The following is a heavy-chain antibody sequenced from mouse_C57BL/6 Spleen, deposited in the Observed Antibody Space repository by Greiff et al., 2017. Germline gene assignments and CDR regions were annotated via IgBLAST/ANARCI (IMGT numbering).Heavy chain of an antibody. CDR1: GYSITSGYY. J-gene: IGHJ3*01. V-gene: IGHV3-6*01. CDR2: ISYDGSN. CDR3: AREESETVPFAY. Sequence: EVKLMESGPGLVKPSQSLSLTCSVTGYSITSGYYWNWIRQFPGNKLEWMGYISYDGSNNYNPSLKNRISITRDTSKNQFFLKLNSVTTEDTATYYCAREESETVPFAYWGQGTLVTVSA. D-gene: IGHD3-2*01.